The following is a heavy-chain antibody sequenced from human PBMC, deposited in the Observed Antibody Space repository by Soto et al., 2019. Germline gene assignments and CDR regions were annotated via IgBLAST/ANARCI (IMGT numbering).Heavy chain of an antibody. CDR2: IYYSGST. CDR3: ARGGLRRITIFGVVIIDYYGMDV. D-gene: IGHD3-3*01. V-gene: IGHV4-59*01. Sequence: SETLSLTCTVSGGSISSYYWSWIRQPPGKGLEWIGYIYYSGSTNYNPSLKSRVTISVDTSKNQFSLKLSSVTAADTAVYYCARGGLRRITIFGVVIIDYYGMDVRGQGTTVTVS. CDR1: GGSISSYY. J-gene: IGHJ6*02.